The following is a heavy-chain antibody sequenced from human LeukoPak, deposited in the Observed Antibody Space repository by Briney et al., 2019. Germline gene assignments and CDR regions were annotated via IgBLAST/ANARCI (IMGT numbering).Heavy chain of an antibody. Sequence: PGGSLRLSCAGSGFTFSSHWMGWVRQAPGKGLEWLANIKEDGHEKYYVDSVQGQFTISRDNAKNSLFLQMDSLRAEDTAVYFCARHGYYVFDYWGQGTLVTVSS. CDR1: GFTFSSHW. CDR3: ARHGYYVFDY. V-gene: IGHV3-7*01. CDR2: IKEDGHEK. J-gene: IGHJ4*02. D-gene: IGHD4-17*01.